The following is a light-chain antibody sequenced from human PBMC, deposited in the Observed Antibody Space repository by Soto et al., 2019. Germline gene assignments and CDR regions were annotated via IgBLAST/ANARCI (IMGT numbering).Light chain of an antibody. J-gene: IGLJ2*01. CDR2: DVS. Sequence: QSALTQPASVFGSPGQSITISCTGTSSDVGAYNYVSWYQQHPGKAPKLMIYDVSNRPSGVSNRFSGSKSGSTASLTISGLQTEDEADYYCSSYTSSNSVLFGGGTKLTVL. CDR1: SSDVGAYNY. CDR3: SSYTSSNSVL. V-gene: IGLV2-14*01.